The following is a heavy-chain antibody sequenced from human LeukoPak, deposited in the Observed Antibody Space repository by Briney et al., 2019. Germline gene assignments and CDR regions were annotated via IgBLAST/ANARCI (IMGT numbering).Heavy chain of an antibody. CDR3: ARDRVAAAGTGEGFDP. CDR1: GYTFTNYY. CDR2: INPNGGGT. D-gene: IGHD6-13*01. V-gene: IGHV1-46*01. Sequence: VASVKVSCKASGYTFTNYYMHWVRQAPGQGLEWMGIINPNGGGTSYAQKFQGRVTMTRDMSTSTAYMELSSLRSEDTAVYYCARDRVAAAGTGEGFDPWGQGTLVTVSS. J-gene: IGHJ5*02.